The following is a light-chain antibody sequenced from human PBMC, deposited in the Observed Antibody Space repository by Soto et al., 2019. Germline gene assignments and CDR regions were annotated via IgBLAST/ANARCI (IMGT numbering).Light chain of an antibody. CDR3: SSYASSITYV. CDR2: EVS. CDR1: SSDVGGYNY. V-gene: IGLV2-11*01. J-gene: IGLJ1*01. Sequence: QSALTQPRSVSGSPGQSVTISCTGTSSDVGGYNYVSWYQQHPGKAPKLMIYEVSNRPSGVSFRFSGSKSGNTASLTISGLQAEDEADYYCSSYASSITYVFGTGTKLTVL.